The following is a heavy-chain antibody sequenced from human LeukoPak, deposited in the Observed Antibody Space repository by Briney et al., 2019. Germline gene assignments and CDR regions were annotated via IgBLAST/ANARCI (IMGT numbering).Heavy chain of an antibody. J-gene: IGHJ4*02. CDR3: AREMRSDCSGGSCYPQFDY. CDR2: IKQDGSEK. Sequence: GGSLRLSCAASGFTFSSYWMSWVRQAPGKGPEWVASIKQDGSEKYYVDSVKGRFTISRDNAKNSLYLQMNSLRAEDTAVYYCAREMRSDCSGGSCYPQFDYWGQGTLVTVSS. V-gene: IGHV3-7*01. CDR1: GFTFSSYW. D-gene: IGHD2-15*01.